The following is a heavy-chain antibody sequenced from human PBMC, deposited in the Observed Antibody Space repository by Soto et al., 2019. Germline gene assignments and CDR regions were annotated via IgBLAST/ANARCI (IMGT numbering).Heavy chain of an antibody. Sequence: PSETLSLTCTVSGGSISSGGYYWSWIRQHPGKGLEWIGYIYYSGSTYYNPSLKSRVTISVDTSKNQFSLKLSSVTAEDTAVYYCXKGGYDSSGDSLYNFDSWGQGTLVTVSS. D-gene: IGHD3-22*01. J-gene: IGHJ4*02. V-gene: IGHV4-31*03. CDR3: XKGGYDSSGDSLYNFDS. CDR1: GGSISSGGYY. CDR2: IYYSGST.